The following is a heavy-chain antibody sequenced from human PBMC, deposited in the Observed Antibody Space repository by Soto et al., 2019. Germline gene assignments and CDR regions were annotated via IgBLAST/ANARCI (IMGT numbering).Heavy chain of an antibody. D-gene: IGHD3-22*01. Sequence: PSQTPSLTSTVSGAAISSVGYRLRCIRQHPGKGLEWIGYIYYSGSTYYNPSLKSRVTISVDTSKNQFSLKLSSVTAADTAVYSCARVRSSGYHFEYWGQGTLVTVTS. J-gene: IGHJ4*02. CDR2: IYYSGST. V-gene: IGHV4-31*03. CDR1: GAAISSVGYR. CDR3: ARVRSSGYHFEY.